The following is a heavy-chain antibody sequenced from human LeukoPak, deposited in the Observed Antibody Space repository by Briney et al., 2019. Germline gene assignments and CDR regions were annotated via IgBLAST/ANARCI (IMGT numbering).Heavy chain of an antibody. CDR2: INPSGGST. Sequence: GASVTVSCKASGYTFTSYYVHWVRQAPGQGLEWMGIINPSGGSTSYAQKFQGRVTMTRDTSTSTVYMELSSLRSEDTAVYYCARDDGTRYYGMDVWGQGTTVTVSS. V-gene: IGHV1-46*01. CDR3: ARDDGTRYYGMDV. D-gene: IGHD1-26*01. J-gene: IGHJ6*02. CDR1: GYTFTSYY.